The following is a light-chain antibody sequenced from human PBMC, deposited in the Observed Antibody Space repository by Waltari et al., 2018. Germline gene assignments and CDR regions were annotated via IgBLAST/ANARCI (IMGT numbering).Light chain of an antibody. CDR3: QRYNSPPWA. V-gene: IGKV1-27*01. Sequence: DIQMTQSPSSLSASVGDTVPLTCRATPGVTDYLAWFQQKPGGIPRVLIYGATNLQSGVPARFSGSGFGTHFTLTISSLQPEDVATYYCQRYNSPPWAFGQGTKVEIK. CDR1: PGVTDY. J-gene: IGKJ1*01. CDR2: GAT.